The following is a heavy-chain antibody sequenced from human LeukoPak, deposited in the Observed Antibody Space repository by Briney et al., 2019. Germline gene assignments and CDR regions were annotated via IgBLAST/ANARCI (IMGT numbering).Heavy chain of an antibody. CDR2: ISSSSSYI. Sequence: PGGSLRLPCAASGFTFSSYSMNWVRQALGKGLEWVSSISSSSSYIYYADSVKGRFTISRDNAKNSLYLQMNSLRAEDTAVYYCARDLTTVTTAHFDYWGQGTLVTVSS. D-gene: IGHD4-17*01. CDR1: GFTFSSYS. J-gene: IGHJ4*02. CDR3: ARDLTTVTTAHFDY. V-gene: IGHV3-21*01.